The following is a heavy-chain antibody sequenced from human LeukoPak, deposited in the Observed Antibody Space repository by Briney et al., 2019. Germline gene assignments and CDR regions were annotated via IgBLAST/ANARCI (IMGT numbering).Heavy chain of an antibody. CDR2: IYPGDSDT. V-gene: IGHV5-51*03. J-gene: IGHJ4*02. Sequence: GESLKISCKGSRYSFTSYWIGWVRQMPGKGLEWMGIIYPGDSDTRYSPSFQGQVTISADRSITTAFLQWNSLKASDTAMYYCARGGSSGWHFYFDYWGQGTLVTASS. CDR1: RYSFTSYW. D-gene: IGHD6-19*01. CDR3: ARGGSSGWHFYFDY.